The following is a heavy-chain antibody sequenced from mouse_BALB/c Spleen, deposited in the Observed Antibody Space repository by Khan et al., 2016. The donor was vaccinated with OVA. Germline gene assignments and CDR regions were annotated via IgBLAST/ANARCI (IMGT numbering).Heavy chain of an antibody. CDR1: GYTFNSYW. Sequence: QVQLQQSGAELVKPGASVKLSCKTSGYTFNSYWIQWIKQRPGQGLGWIGQIFPGTGTTYYNENFKGKATLNVDTSSSTDYLHVSILTSEDSAVYFCASGYFGNSEFIYWGQGTLVTVSP. V-gene: IGHV1S132*01. CDR2: IFPGTGTT. CDR3: ASGYFGNSEFIY. D-gene: IGHD2-1*01. J-gene: IGHJ3*01.